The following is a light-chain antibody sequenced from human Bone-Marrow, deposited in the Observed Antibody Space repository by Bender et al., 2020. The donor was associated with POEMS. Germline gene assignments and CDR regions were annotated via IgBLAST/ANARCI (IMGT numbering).Light chain of an antibody. CDR1: SSKFGSYP. Sequence: QSVLTQPPSASGTPWQRVTISCSGSSSKFGSYPVNWYQQLPGAAPKLVIFNNSQRPSGVPDRFSGSNSGTSASLAISGILSDDEADFYCATWDDSLNGWVFGGGTKLTVL. CDR3: ATWDDSLNGWV. J-gene: IGLJ3*02. V-gene: IGLV1-44*01. CDR2: NNS.